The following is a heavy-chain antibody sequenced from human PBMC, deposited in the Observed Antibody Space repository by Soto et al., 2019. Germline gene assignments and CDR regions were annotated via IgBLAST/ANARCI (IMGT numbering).Heavy chain of an antibody. CDR2: MWFDGTKK. CDR3: ARGPKRASRGSSTKTTFYYYGFDV. J-gene: IGHJ6*01. Sequence: QVQLVESGGDAVLPGMSLRLSCVASGCTVSDFDIHWVRQAPGKGLEWMAVMWFDGTKKLYADSVKGRFAISRDISENTVYHQMNSLRGNDTAVVFCARGPKRASRGSSTKTTFYYYGFDVWGQGTTVTVSS. D-gene: IGHD3-10*01. CDR1: GCTVSDFD. V-gene: IGHV3-33*01.